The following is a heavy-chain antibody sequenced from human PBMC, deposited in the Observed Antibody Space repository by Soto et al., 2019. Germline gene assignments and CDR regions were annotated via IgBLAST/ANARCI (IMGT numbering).Heavy chain of an antibody. CDR1: GFTFSSYA. CDR3: AKRRGAGGHFDY. V-gene: IGHV3-23*01. CDR2: VSIVGST. Sequence: DVQLLESGGGLVQPEGSLRLSCAASGFTFSSYAMGLVRQGPGKGLEWVAVVSIVGSTHYADSVRGRFTISRDNSKNTLSLQINSLTAEDTAVYFCAKRRGAGGHFDYWGQGARVTVSS. J-gene: IGHJ4*02. D-gene: IGHD2-15*01.